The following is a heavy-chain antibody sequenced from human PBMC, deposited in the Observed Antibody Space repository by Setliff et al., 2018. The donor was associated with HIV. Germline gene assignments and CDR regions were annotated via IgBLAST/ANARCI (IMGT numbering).Heavy chain of an antibody. CDR2: IDYSGST. CDR3: ARSRGDIVMMVAAHWYFDL. V-gene: IGHV4-39*07. CDR1: GGSIGSSDYY. Sequence: SETLSLTCTVSGGSIGSSDYYWGWIRQPPGKGLEWIGSIDYSGSTYYNPSLKSRVTISVDTSKNQFSLKLSSVTAADTAVYYCARSRGDIVMMVAAHWYFDLWGRGTLVTVSS. D-gene: IGHD2-15*01. J-gene: IGHJ2*01.